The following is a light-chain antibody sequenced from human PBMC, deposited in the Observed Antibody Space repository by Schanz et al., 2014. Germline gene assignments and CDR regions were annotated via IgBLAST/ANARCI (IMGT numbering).Light chain of an antibody. CDR2: SAS. CDR1: QSVSSN. CDR3: QQYGTSPRFT. J-gene: IGKJ3*01. V-gene: IGKV3-20*01. Sequence: EIVMTQSPATLSVSPGERATLSCRASQSVSSNLAWYQQKPGQAPRLLIYSASSRATGIPDRFSGSGSGTDFTLTISRLEPEDFAVYYCQQYGTSPRFTFGPGTKVEIK.